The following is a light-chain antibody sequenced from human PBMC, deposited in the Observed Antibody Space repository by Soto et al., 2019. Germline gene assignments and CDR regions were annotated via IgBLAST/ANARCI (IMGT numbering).Light chain of an antibody. CDR1: SSNIGSNP. CDR3: ATWDDSLFGQV. V-gene: IGLV1-44*01. CDR2: RSN. J-gene: IGLJ3*02. Sequence: QSVLTQPPSASGTPGQSVTISCSGSSSNIGSNPVQWYQQLPGMAPKLLIYRSNQRPSGVADRFSGSKSGTSASLAISGLQSDDEADYHCATWDDSLFGQVFGGGTKLTVL.